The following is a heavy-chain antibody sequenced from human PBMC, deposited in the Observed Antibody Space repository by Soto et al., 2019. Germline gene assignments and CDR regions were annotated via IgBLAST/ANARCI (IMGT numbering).Heavy chain of an antibody. CDR1: GFTLRSYS. V-gene: IGHV3-21*01. J-gene: IGHJ5*01. Sequence: PGGSLRLSCAASGFTLRSYSMNWVRQAPGKGPEWVSSIDSSSNYIYYADSVKGRFTISRDNAKNSLYLQMSSLRVEDTAVYYCARDGGSIVVEFDSWGQGTLVTVSS. CDR2: IDSSSNYI. D-gene: IGHD2-21*01. CDR3: ARDGGSIVVEFDS.